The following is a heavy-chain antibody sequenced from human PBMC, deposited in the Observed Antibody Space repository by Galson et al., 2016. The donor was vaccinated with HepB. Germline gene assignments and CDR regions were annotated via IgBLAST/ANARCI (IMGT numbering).Heavy chain of an antibody. J-gene: IGHJ6*03. CDR2: IYTGGST. Sequence: SLRLSCAASGFTVSRNQMTWVRQAPGKGLEWVSVIYTGGSTYYGDSVKGGFTISRDNSKNTLYLQMNSRRAEDTAVYYCARDNFYGSGTYPPYFYYMDVWGKGTTVTVSS. D-gene: IGHD3-10*01. CDR1: GFTVSRNQ. V-gene: IGHV3-53*01. CDR3: ARDNFYGSGTYPPYFYYMDV.